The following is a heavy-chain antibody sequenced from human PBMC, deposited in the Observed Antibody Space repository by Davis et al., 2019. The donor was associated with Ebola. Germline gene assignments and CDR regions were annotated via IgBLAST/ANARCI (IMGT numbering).Heavy chain of an antibody. CDR3: ARGADIVVVPAYYFDY. D-gene: IGHD2-2*01. Sequence: GESLKISCSASGFTFSSYAMHWVRQAPGKGLEYVSAISSNGGSTYYADSVKGRFTISRDNSKNTLYLQMNSLRAEDTAVYYCARGADIVVVPAYYFDYWGQGTLVTVSS. CDR2: ISSNGGST. CDR1: GFTFSSYA. V-gene: IGHV3-64*04. J-gene: IGHJ4*02.